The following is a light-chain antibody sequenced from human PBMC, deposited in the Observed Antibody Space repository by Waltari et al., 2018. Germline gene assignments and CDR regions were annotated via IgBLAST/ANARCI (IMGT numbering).Light chain of an antibody. CDR3: SSYTSSTTVV. CDR2: DVN. Sequence: QSALTQPASVSGSPGQSITISCTGTSSDVGGYNYVSRYQQHPGKAPKLMIYDVNNRPSGVSNRFSGSKSGNTASLTISGLQAEDEADYYCSSYTSSTTVVFGGGTKLTVL. J-gene: IGLJ2*01. V-gene: IGLV2-14*03. CDR1: SSDVGGYNY.